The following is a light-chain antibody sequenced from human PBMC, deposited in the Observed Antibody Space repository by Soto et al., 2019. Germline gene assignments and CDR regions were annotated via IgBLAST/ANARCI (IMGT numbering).Light chain of an antibody. Sequence: IPLTQSPSSLSASVGDRVTITCRAGQDIGSALAWYQQRPGKAPKLLLYDAANLEAGVPSRFSGSGSGTDFIHTITILRPEDFATYYCQQFNGFPLTFGGGTKVQSK. CDR2: DAA. V-gene: IGKV1-13*02. CDR1: QDIGSA. J-gene: IGKJ4*01. CDR3: QQFNGFPLT.